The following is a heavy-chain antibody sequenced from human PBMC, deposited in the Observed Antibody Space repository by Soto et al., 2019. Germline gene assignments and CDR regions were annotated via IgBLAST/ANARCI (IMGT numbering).Heavy chain of an antibody. CDR1: GYTFTIYG. CDR3: ARDRTALAMIARGEFDP. V-gene: IGHV1-18*04. Sequence: ASVKVFCKASGYTFTIYGINWVRQAPGQGLQWMGWISAYNGHTNYPQKFQDRVTLTTDTSTSTAYMELRSLRSDDTAVYYCARDRTALAMIARGEFDPWGQGTLVTVS. CDR2: ISAYNGHT. J-gene: IGHJ5*02. D-gene: IGHD3-22*01.